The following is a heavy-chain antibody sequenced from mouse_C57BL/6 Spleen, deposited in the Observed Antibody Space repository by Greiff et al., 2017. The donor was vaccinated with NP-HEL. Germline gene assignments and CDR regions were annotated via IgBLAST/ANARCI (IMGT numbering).Heavy chain of an antibody. CDR2: IYPRSGNT. J-gene: IGHJ3*01. Sequence: VQLQQSGAELARPGASVKLSCKASGYTFTSYGISWVKQRPGQGLEWIGEIYPRSGNTYYNEKFKGKATLTADKSSSTAYMELRSLTSEDSAVYFCARSSPSAGFAYWGQGTLVTVSA. CDR3: ARSSPSAGFAY. CDR1: GYTFTSYG. V-gene: IGHV1-81*01.